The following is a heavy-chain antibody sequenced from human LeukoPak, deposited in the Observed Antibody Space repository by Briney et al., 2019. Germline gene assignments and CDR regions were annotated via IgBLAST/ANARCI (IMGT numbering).Heavy chain of an antibody. J-gene: IGHJ4*02. CDR3: ARGPLRNYDSSGYVGTFDY. Sequence: SETLSLTCAVSGGSISSGGYSWSWIRQPPGKGLEWIGYIYHSGSTYYNPSLKSRVTISVDRSKNQFSLKLSSVTAADTAVYYCARGPLRNYDSSGYVGTFDYWGQGTLVTFSS. CDR1: GGSISSGGYS. D-gene: IGHD3-22*01. CDR2: IYHSGST. V-gene: IGHV4-30-2*01.